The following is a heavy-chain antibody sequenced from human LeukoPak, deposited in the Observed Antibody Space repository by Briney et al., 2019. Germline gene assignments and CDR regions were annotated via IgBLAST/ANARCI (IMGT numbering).Heavy chain of an antibody. D-gene: IGHD6-6*01. V-gene: IGHV4-34*01. Sequence: SETLSLTCAVYGGSFSGYYWGWIRQPPGKGLEWIGEINHSGSTNYNPSLKSRVTISVDTSKNQFSLKLSSVTAADTAVYYCARDAGLYSSSSWDYWGQGTLVTVSS. CDR3: ARDAGLYSSSSWDY. CDR2: INHSGST. J-gene: IGHJ4*02. CDR1: GGSFSGYY.